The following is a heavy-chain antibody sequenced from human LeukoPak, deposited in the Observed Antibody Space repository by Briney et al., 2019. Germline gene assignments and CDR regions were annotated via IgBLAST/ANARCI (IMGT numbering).Heavy chain of an antibody. CDR2: IKRDGSEE. J-gene: IGHJ4*02. CDR1: GFTFSSYW. CDR3: ARDPLGGTPFDY. Sequence: GGSLRLSCAGSGFTFSSYWMSWVRQAPGKGLEWVASIKRDGSEEYYVDSVKGRFTISRDNAKNSVYLQMNSLRAEDTAVYYCARDPLGGTPFDYWGQGTLVTVSS. D-gene: IGHD6-19*01. V-gene: IGHV3-7*01.